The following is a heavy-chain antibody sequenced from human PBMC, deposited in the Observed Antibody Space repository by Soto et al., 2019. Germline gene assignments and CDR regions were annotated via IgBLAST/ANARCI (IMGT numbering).Heavy chain of an antibody. D-gene: IGHD6-6*01. J-gene: IGHJ4*02. CDR2: IYPDDSDT. V-gene: IGHV5-51*01. Sequence: PGESLKISCKGSGYSFTSYWIGWVRQMPGKGLEWMGIIYPDDSDTRYSPSFQGQVTISADKSISTAYLQWSSLKASDTAMYYCARRSFGRSSSTPSYFDYWGQGALVTVSS. CDR3: ARRSFGRSSSTPSYFDY. CDR1: GYSFTSYW.